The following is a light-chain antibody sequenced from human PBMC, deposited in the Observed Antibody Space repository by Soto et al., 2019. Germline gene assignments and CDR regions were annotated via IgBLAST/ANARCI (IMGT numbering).Light chain of an antibody. CDR2: DVT. V-gene: IGLV2-11*01. J-gene: IGLJ3*02. Sequence: QSVLTQPRSVSGSPGQSVTISCTGTRSDVGGYDYVSWFQHHPGKVPKLMIYDVTKRPSGVPDRFSASKSGNTASLTISGLQAEDEADYYCCSYGGYFWVFGGGTKLTVL. CDR1: RSDVGGYDY. CDR3: CSYGGYFWV.